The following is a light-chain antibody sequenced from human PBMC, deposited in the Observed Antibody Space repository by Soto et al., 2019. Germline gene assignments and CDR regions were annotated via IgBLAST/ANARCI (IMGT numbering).Light chain of an antibody. CDR2: GAS. CDR1: QSVSSSY. J-gene: IGKJ1*01. CDR3: QHYGSSRLWT. V-gene: IGKV3-20*01. Sequence: EIVLTQSPGTLSLTPGERATLSCRASQSVSSSYLAWYQQKPGQAPRLLMYGASSRAPGIPDRFSGSGSGTDFTLTISRLEPEDFAVYYCQHYGSSRLWTFGQGTKVDIK.